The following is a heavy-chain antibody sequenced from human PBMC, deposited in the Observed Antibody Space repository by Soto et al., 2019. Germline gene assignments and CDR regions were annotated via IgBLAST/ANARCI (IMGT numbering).Heavy chain of an antibody. J-gene: IGHJ5*02. CDR1: GFSFSTYA. CDR3: AKHAEYQLVSWFDP. Sequence: EVQLLESGGGLVQPGGSLRLSCAVSGFSFSTYAMSWVRQAPGKGLEWVSGISAGGGNTYYADSVRGRFTISRDNSKDTLYLQITSLIAEDTALYYCAKHAEYQLVSWFDPWGQGTLVTVTS. CDR2: ISAGGGNT. V-gene: IGHV3-23*01. D-gene: IGHD2-2*01.